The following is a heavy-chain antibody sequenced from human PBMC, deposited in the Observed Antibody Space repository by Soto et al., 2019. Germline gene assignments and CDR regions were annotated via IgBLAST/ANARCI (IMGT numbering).Heavy chain of an antibody. J-gene: IGHJ6*02. D-gene: IGHD2-2*02. Sequence: QDQLVQSGAEVKKPGASVKISCEASGYIFTSHGISWVRQAPGQGLEWLGWISTYNSRTHYAQKVQGRVTMTTDTSTSTAYLDLRSLTFDDTAVYYCARARYCASPSCYKHYYYGMDTWGQGTTVTVSS. CDR3: ARARYCASPSCYKHYYYGMDT. CDR1: GYIFTSHG. V-gene: IGHV1-18*04. CDR2: ISTYNSRT.